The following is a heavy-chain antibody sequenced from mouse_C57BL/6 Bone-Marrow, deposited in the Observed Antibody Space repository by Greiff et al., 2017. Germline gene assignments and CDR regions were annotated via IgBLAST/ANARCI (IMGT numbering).Heavy chain of an antibody. CDR3: ASDGYYDGWYFDV. Sequence: EVMLVESEGGLVKPGGSLKLSCAASGFTFSSYAMSWVRQTPEKRLEWVATISDGGSYTYYPDNVKGRFTISRDNAKNNLYLQMSHLKSEDTAMYYCASDGYYDGWYFDVWGTGTTVTVAS. CDR1: GFTFSSYA. CDR2: ISDGGSYT. V-gene: IGHV5-4*03. J-gene: IGHJ1*03. D-gene: IGHD2-3*01.